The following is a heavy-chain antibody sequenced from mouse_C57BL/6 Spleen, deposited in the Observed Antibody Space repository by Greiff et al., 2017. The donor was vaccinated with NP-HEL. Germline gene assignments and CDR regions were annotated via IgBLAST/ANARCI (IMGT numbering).Heavy chain of an antibody. CDR3: ARSFITTVPHWYFDV. CDR1: GYTFTSYG. Sequence: VKLQESGAELARPGASVKLSCKASGYTFTSYGISWVKQRTGQGLEWIGEIYPRSGNTYYNEKFKGKATLTADKSSSTAYMELRSLTSEDSAVYFCARSFITTVPHWYFDVWGTGTTVTVSS. J-gene: IGHJ1*03. V-gene: IGHV1-81*01. CDR2: IYPRSGNT. D-gene: IGHD1-1*01.